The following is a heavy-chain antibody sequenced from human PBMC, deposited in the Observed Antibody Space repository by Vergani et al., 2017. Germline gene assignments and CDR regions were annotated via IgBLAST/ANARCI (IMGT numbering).Heavy chain of an antibody. CDR1: GFTFSSYA. V-gene: IGHV3-30*04. CDR2: ISYDGSNK. D-gene: IGHD6-19*01. J-gene: IGHJ3*02. Sequence: QVQLVESGGGVVQPGRSLRLSCAASGFTFSSYAMHWVRQAPGKGLEWVAVISYDGSNKYYADSVKGRFTISRDNSKNTLYLQMNSLRAEDTAVYYCARRLQWLAHAFDIWGQGTMVTVSS. CDR3: ARRLQWLAHAFDI.